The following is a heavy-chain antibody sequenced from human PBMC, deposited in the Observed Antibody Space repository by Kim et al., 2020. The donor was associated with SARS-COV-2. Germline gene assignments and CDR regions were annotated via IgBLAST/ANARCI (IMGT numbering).Heavy chain of an antibody. J-gene: IGHJ2*01. CDR3: VKHLHVTTVTFYWYFEL. V-gene: IGHV3-23*05. CDR1: GFAFHHSA. CDR2: IFGSGFGT. D-gene: IGHD1-1*01. Sequence: GGSLRLSCAASGFAFHHSAMSWVRQAPGKGLEWVSGIFGSGFGTYYADSVKGRFSISRDNSKNILSIQMSDLRVEDTAVYYCVKHLHVTTVTFYWYFELWGRGTPVAVSS.